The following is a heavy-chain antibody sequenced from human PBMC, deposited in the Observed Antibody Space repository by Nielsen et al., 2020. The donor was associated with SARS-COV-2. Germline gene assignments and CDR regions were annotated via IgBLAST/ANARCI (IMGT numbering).Heavy chain of an antibody. D-gene: IGHD4-17*01. Sequence: GGSLRLSCATSGFTFNSFGMHWVRQAPGQGLEWMGIINPSGGSTSYAQKFQGRVTMTRDTSTSTVYMELSSLRSEDTAVYYCARDREGGAVTTGPVDYWGQGTLVTVSS. CDR1: GFTFNSFG. J-gene: IGHJ4*02. CDR3: ARDREGGAVTTGPVDY. V-gene: IGHV1-46*02. CDR2: INPSGGST.